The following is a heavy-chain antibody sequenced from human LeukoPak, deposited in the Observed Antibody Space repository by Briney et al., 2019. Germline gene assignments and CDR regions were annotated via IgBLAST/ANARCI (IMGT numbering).Heavy chain of an antibody. J-gene: IGHJ4*02. V-gene: IGHV1-2*02. CDR3: ARMGIQLWFSDFDY. D-gene: IGHD5-18*01. Sequence: ASVKVSCKASGYTFTGYYMHWVRQAPGQGLEWMGWINPNNGGTNYAQKFQGRVTMTRDTSISTAYMELGRLRSDDTAVYYCARMGIQLWFSDFDYWGQGTLVTVSS. CDR2: INPNNGGT. CDR1: GYTFTGYY.